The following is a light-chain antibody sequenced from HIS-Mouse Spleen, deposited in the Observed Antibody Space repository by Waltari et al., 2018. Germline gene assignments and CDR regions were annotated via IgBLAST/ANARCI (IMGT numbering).Light chain of an antibody. CDR3: QQYDNLPRT. V-gene: IGKV1-33*01. CDR1: QDISNY. Sequence: DIQMTQSPSSLSASVGDRVTITCQASQDISNYLNCYQQKPGKAPKRLIYDASNLETGVPSRFSGSGSGTDFTFTISSLQPEDIATYYCQQYDNLPRTFGQGTKLEIK. CDR2: DAS. J-gene: IGKJ2*01.